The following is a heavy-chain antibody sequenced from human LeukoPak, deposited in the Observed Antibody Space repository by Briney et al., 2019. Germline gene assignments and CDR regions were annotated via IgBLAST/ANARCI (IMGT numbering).Heavy chain of an antibody. CDR3: ARGRSTGFPYYFEY. CDR1: GYTFTSYD. CDR2: MNPNSGNT. V-gene: IGHV1-8*03. J-gene: IGHJ4*02. Sequence: ASVKVSCKASGYTFTSYDINWVRQGTGQGLEWMGWMNPNSGNTGYAQKFQGRVTITRNTSISTAYMGLSGLRSEDTAVYYCARGRSTGFPYYFEYWGQGTLVTVSS.